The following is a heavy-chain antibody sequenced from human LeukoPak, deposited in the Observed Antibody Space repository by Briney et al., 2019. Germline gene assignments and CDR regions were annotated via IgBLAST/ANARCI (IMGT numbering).Heavy chain of an antibody. CDR3: GRGSFVNAFDI. J-gene: IGHJ3*02. V-gene: IGHV3-23*01. CDR1: GFSFSNYD. CDR2: ITGGGVAT. Sequence: GGSLRLSCAASGFSFSNYDMNWVRQAPGRGLEWISGITGGGVATYYADSVKGRFTIPRDNSKNTLCLQMNSLRAEDTAKYYWGRGSFVNAFDIWGQGTMVTVFS. D-gene: IGHD3-16*01.